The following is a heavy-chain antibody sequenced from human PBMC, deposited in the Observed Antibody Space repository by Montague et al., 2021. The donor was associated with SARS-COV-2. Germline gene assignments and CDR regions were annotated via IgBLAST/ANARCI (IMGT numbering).Heavy chain of an antibody. J-gene: IGHJ4*02. CDR3: ASLPRITIFGVVIHFDY. CDR1: GGSISSSSYY. D-gene: IGHD3-3*01. Sequence: SETLSLTCTVSGGSISSSSYYWGWIRQPPGKGLEWIGGIYYSGSTYYNPSLKSRVTISVDTSKNQFSLKLSSATAADTAVYYCASLPRITIFGVVIHFDYWGQGTLVTVSS. CDR2: IYYSGST. V-gene: IGHV4-39*01.